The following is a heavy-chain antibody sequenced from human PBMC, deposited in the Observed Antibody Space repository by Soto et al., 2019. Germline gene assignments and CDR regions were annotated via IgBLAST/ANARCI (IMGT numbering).Heavy chain of an antibody. CDR1: GGTFSSYA. D-gene: IGHD3-3*01. J-gene: IGHJ6*02. Sequence: QVQLVQSGAEVKKPGSSVKVSCKASGGTFSSYAISWVRQAPGQGLEWMGGIIPIFGTANYAQKFQGRVTITADESTSTAYMELSSLRSEDTAVYYCARGRRYYDFWSGYYPDSYYYYGMDVWGQGTTVTVSS. CDR2: IIPIFGTA. V-gene: IGHV1-69*01. CDR3: ARGRRYYDFWSGYYPDSYYYYGMDV.